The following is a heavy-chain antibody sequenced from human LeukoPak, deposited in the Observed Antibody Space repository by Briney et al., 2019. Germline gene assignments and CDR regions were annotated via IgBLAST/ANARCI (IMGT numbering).Heavy chain of an antibody. J-gene: IGHJ5*02. V-gene: IGHV3-48*03. CDR1: GFTFSNYE. CDR3: ARGVGSSWPGWFDP. D-gene: IGHD6-13*01. Sequence: PGGSLRLSCAASGFTFSNYELNWVRQAPGKGLEWVSYISHSGRTIYSADPVKGRFTISRDNAKNSLYLQMNSLRAEDTAVYYCARGVGSSWPGWFDPWGQGTLVTVSS. CDR2: ISHSGRTI.